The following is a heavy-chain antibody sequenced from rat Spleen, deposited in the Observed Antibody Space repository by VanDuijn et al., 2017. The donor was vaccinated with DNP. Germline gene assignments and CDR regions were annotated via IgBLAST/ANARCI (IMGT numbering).Heavy chain of an antibody. CDR1: GFSLTSYG. Sequence: VQLKESGPGLVQPSQTLSLTCTVSGFSLTSYGVSWVRQPPGKGLEWIAAISSGGSTYYNSALKSRLSIRRDTTKSQVFLKMNSLQTEDTAIYVCTRDLDYWGQGVMVTVSS. D-gene: IGHD4-6*01. CDR3: TRDLDY. V-gene: IGHV2S12*01. CDR2: ISSGGST. J-gene: IGHJ2*01.